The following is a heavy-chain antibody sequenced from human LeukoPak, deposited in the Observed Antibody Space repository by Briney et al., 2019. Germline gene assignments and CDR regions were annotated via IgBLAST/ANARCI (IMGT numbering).Heavy chain of an antibody. CDR2: ISYDGSNK. CDR1: GFTFSNYG. V-gene: IGHV3-30*18. J-gene: IGHJ5*02. Sequence: PGGSLRLSCAASGFTFSNYGMHWVRQAPGKGLEWVAVISYDGSNKYYADSVKGRFTISRDNSKNTLYLQMNSLRAEDTAVYYCAKRGFDPWGQGTLVTVSS. CDR3: AKRGFDP.